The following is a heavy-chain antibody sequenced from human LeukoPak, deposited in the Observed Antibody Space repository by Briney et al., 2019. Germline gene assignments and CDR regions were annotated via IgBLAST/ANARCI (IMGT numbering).Heavy chain of an antibody. CDR3: ATILYGSGSYYNTVPYYYYYMDV. CDR1: GASISSNNW. V-gene: IGHV4-4*02. CDR2: IYHSGST. J-gene: IGHJ6*03. Sequence: SETLSLTCAVSGASISSNNWWWSWVRQPPGKGLEWIGEIYHSGSTNYNPSLKSRVTMSVDKSKNQFSLKLSSVTAADTAVYYCATILYGSGSYYNTVPYYYYYMDVWGKGTTVTVSS. D-gene: IGHD3-10*01.